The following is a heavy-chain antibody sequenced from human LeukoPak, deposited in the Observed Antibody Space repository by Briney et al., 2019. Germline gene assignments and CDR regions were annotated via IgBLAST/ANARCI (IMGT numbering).Heavy chain of an antibody. J-gene: IGHJ5*02. CDR3: ARGQGYYDSSGYRPYNWFDP. Sequence: PSETLSLTCTVSGGSISTTNYYWGWIRQPPGRDLEWIGSIYSSGNTYYNPSLESRVTISVDTSKNQFSLKLSSVTAADTAVYYCARGQGYYDSSGYRPYNWFDPWGQGTLVTVSS. CDR2: IYSSGNT. D-gene: IGHD3-22*01. V-gene: IGHV4-39*01. CDR1: GGSISTTNYY.